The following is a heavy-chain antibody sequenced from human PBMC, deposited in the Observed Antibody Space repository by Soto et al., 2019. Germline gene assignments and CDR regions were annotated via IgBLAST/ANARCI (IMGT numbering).Heavy chain of an antibody. D-gene: IGHD6-6*01. Sequence: ASVKVSCKASGYTFTVYYIHWMRQAPGQGLEWMGWINPNSGGTNYAQKFQGRVTMTRDTSITTAYMALTRLRSDDTAVYYCAKGPEQLVHGVFDYWGQGVLVTVSS. J-gene: IGHJ4*02. CDR2: INPNSGGT. CDR1: GYTFTVYY. V-gene: IGHV1-2*02. CDR3: AKGPEQLVHGVFDY.